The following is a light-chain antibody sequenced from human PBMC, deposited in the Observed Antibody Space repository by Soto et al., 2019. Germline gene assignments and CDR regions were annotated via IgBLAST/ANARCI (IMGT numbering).Light chain of an antibody. CDR3: QTWGTGSPYV. Sequence: QLVLTQSPSASASLGASVKLTCTLSSGHSSYAIAWHQQRPEKGPRYLMKLNSDGSHNKGDGIPDRFSGSSSGAERYLTISSLQSEDEADYYCQTWGTGSPYVFGTGTQLTVL. V-gene: IGLV4-69*01. CDR1: SGHSSYA. CDR2: LNSDGSH. J-gene: IGLJ1*01.